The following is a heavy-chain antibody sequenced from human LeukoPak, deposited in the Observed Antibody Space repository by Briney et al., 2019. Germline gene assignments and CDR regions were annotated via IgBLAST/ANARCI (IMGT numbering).Heavy chain of an antibody. J-gene: IGHJ4*02. CDR2: IYHSGST. CDR3: VRLRWELLAPYFDH. CDR1: THSTNTYY. V-gene: IGHV4-59*01. D-gene: IGHD2-15*01. Sequence: PSETLSLTCSVSTHSTNTYYWSWIRQSPGKGLEGIGHIYHSGSTDYNPSFKSQVAISIDMSKKEFSLKLTSVTVADTAMYYCVRLRWELLAPYFDHWGQGGFVIVSS.